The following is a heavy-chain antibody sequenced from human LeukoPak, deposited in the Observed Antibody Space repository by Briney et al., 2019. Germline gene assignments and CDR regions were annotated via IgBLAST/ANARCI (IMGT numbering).Heavy chain of an antibody. CDR3: AREGYSSGWYRL. CDR2: IYSGGST. V-gene: IGHV3-53*01. Sequence: GGSLRLSCAASGFTFSRYWMTWVRQAPGKGLEWVSVIYSGGSTYYADSVKGRFTISRDNSKNTLYLQMNSLRAEDTAVYYCAREGYSSGWYRLWGQGTLVTVSS. CDR1: GFTFSRYW. D-gene: IGHD6-19*01. J-gene: IGHJ4*02.